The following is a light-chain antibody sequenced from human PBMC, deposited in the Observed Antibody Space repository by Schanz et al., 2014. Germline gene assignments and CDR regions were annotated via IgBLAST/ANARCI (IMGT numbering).Light chain of an antibody. CDR1: STDIGDYNF. CDR2: DVS. V-gene: IGLV2-14*03. Sequence: QSALTQPASVSGSPGQSITISCTGTSTDIGDYNFVSWYQHHPGKAPKLIIFDVSTRPSGFSNRFSGSKSGNTASLTISGLQAEDEADYYCCSYAGSYEVFGGGTKLTVL. J-gene: IGLJ3*02. CDR3: CSYAGSYEV.